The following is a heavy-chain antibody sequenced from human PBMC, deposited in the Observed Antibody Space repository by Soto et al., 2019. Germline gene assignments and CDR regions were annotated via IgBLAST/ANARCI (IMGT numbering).Heavy chain of an antibody. CDR3: ARGGLDIVATGSPIWFDP. CDR2: IYYSGST. Sequence: SETLSLTCTVSGGSISSYYWSWIQQPPGKGLEWIGYIYYSGSTNYNPSLKSRVTISVDTSKNQCSLKLSSVTAADTAVYYWARGGLDIVATGSPIWFDPWGQRTLVTVSS. V-gene: IGHV4-59*01. D-gene: IGHD5-12*01. J-gene: IGHJ5*02. CDR1: GGSISSYY.